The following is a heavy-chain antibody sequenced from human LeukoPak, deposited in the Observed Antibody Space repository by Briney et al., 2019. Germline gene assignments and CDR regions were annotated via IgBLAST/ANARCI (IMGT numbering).Heavy chain of an antibody. V-gene: IGHV1-3*02. CDR1: GYTFTSYA. Sequence: GASVKVSCKASGYTFTSYAIHWVRQAPGQRLEWMGWSNPGNGNTRYSQELQGRVTMTTDTSTSTAYMELRSLRSDDTAVYYCARVRYYDFWSGSPDYYMDVWGKGTTVTVSS. J-gene: IGHJ6*03. CDR3: ARVRYYDFWSGSPDYYMDV. CDR2: SNPGNGNT. D-gene: IGHD3-3*01.